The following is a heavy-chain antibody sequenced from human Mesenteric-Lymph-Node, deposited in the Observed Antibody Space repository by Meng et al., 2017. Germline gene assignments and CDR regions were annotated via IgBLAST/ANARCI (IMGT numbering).Heavy chain of an antibody. V-gene: IGHV4-34*01. CDR1: GGSFSGYY. J-gene: IGHJ2*01. D-gene: IGHD6-19*01. CDR2: INHSGST. Sequence: QVQLQQWGAGLFNPSEPLSLTCAVYGGSFSGYYWSWIRQPPGKGLEWIGEINHSGSTNYNPSLKSRVTISVDTSKNQFSLKLSSVTAADTAVYYCARGRTSGWYWYFDLWGRGTLVTVSS. CDR3: ARGRTSGWYWYFDL.